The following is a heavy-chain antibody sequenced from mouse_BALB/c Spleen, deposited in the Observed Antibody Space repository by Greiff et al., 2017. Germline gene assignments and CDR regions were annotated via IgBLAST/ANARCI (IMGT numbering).Heavy chain of an antibody. V-gene: IGHV2-6-7*01. Sequence: VMLVESGPGLVAPSQSLSITCTVSGFSLTGYGVNWVRQPPGKGLEWLGMIWGDGSTDYNSALKSRLSISKDNSKSQVFLKMNSLQTDDTARYYCARGERSTMITCYAMDYWGQGTSVTVSS. D-gene: IGHD2-4*01. J-gene: IGHJ4*01. CDR1: GFSLTGYG. CDR2: IWGDGST. CDR3: ARGERSTMITCYAMDY.